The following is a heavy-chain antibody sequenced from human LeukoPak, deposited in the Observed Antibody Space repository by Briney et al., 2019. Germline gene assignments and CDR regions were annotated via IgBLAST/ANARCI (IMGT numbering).Heavy chain of an antibody. V-gene: IGHV3-30*18. CDR2: ISRDGRDK. CDR1: GFTFSSYA. J-gene: IGHJ4*02. Sequence: GGSLRLSCVASGFTFSSYAMHWVRQAPGKGLEWVAVISRDGRDKHHADSVRGRFTISRDNSKNTLYLQMDSLRAEDTAVYFCAKDPRTAAAYYFDSWGQGILVTVSS. CDR3: AKDPRTAAAYYFDS. D-gene: IGHD6-13*01.